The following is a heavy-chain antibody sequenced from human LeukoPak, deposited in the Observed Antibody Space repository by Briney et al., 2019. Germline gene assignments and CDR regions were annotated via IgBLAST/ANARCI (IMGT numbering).Heavy chain of an antibody. CDR1: GYTFTSYD. CDR3: ARGGYCSGGSCYLEEAEGWFDP. CDR2: MNPNSGNT. J-gene: IGHJ5*02. Sequence: ASVKVSCKASGYTFTSYDINWVRQATGQGLEWMGWMNPNSGNTGYAQKFQGRVTMTRNTSISTAYMELSSLRSEDTAVYYCARGGYCSGGSCYLEEAEGWFDPWGQGTLVTVSS. D-gene: IGHD2-15*01. V-gene: IGHV1-8*01.